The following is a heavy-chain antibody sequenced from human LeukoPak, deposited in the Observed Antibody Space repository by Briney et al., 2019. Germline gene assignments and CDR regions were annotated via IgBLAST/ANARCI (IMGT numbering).Heavy chain of an antibody. D-gene: IGHD3-22*01. CDR2: VNGRGVST. CDR1: GFTFSTYA. Sequence: GGSLRLSCAASGFTFSTYAMSWVRQARGKGREWVSCVNGRGVSTYYADSVKGRFTISKDNSKNTLYLQMSSLRADDTAIYYCAREAYYDCSGSLDYWGQGTLVTVSS. V-gene: IGHV3-23*01. J-gene: IGHJ4*02. CDR3: AREAYYDCSGSLDY.